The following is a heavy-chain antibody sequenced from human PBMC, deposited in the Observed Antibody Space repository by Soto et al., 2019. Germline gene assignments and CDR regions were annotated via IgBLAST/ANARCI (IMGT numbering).Heavy chain of an antibody. D-gene: IGHD4-17*01. V-gene: IGHV3-30*18. Sequence: GGSLRLSCAASGFTFSRYGMHWVRQAPGKGLEWVAVISYDGNHKYFADSVKGRFTISRDISKNTLYLQMNSLRTEDTAVYYCAKGLYGEYFGYFDYWGQGTLVTVSS. CDR1: GFTFSRYG. CDR2: ISYDGNHK. J-gene: IGHJ4*02. CDR3: AKGLYGEYFGYFDY.